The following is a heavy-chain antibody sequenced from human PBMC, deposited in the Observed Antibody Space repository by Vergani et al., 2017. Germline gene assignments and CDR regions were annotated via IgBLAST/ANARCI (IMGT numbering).Heavy chain of an antibody. CDR1: GYSITNYW. CDR3: ARSDMVRGMIQNYYYGMDV. D-gene: IGHD3-10*01. Sequence: EVQLVQSGAEVKKPGESLKISCQGSGYSITNYWIAWVRQRPGKGLEWMVIIYPGDFDTIYSPSFQGQVTISADKSISTAYLQWSSLKASDTAMYYCARSDMVRGMIQNYYYGMDVWGQGTTVTVSS. J-gene: IGHJ6*02. CDR2: IYPGDFDT. V-gene: IGHV5-51*03.